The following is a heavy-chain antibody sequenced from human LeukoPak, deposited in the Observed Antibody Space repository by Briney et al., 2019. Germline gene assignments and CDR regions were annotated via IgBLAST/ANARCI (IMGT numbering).Heavy chain of an antibody. CDR3: ASLTYYDFWSGYYTWNYFDY. D-gene: IGHD3-3*01. V-gene: IGHV1-69-2*01. CDR2: VDPEDGET. CDR1: GYTFTDYY. Sequence: ASVKISCKVSGYTFTDYYMHWVQQAPGKGLEWMGLVDPEDGETIYAEKFQGRVTITADESTSTAYMELSSLRSEDTAVYYCASLTYYDFWSGYYTWNYFDYWGQGTLVTVSS. J-gene: IGHJ4*02.